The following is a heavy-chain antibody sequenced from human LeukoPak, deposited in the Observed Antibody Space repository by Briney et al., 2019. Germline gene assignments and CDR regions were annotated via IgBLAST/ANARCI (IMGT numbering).Heavy chain of an antibody. CDR1: GGSISSYY. V-gene: IGHV4-59*01. CDR2: IYYSGST. D-gene: IGHD3-3*01. J-gene: IGHJ3*02. Sequence: SETLSLTCTVSGGSISSYYWSWIRQPPGKGLEWIGYIYYSGSTNYNPSLKSRVTISVDTSKNQFSLKLSSVTAADTAVYYCARDGRYYDFWSGHDAFDIWGQGTMVTVSS. CDR3: ARDGRYYDFWSGHDAFDI.